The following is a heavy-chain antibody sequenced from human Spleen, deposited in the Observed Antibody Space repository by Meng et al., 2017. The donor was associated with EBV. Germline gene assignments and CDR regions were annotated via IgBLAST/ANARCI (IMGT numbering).Heavy chain of an antibody. CDR3: ARRQLAEAVMFDS. CDR1: GRSISGYY. Sequence: VQPTPWGGGPLTPSETLSLAVAGDGRSISGYYGSWIPQPPGKGLDGIGELNHSGINNSTASLESRVTVSVATNRNQFSLRLKSVAAADTAVYFCARRQLAEAVMFDSWGQGILVTVSS. D-gene: IGHD6-13*01. V-gene: IGHV4-34*01. CDR2: LNHSGIN. J-gene: IGHJ4*02.